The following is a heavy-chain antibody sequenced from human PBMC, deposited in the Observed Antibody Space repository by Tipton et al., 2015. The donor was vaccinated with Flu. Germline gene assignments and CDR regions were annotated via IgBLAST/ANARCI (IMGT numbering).Heavy chain of an antibody. J-gene: IGHJ4*02. CDR2: ISSSSSYI. D-gene: IGHD6-13*01. Sequence: LSLTCAASGFTFSSYSMNWVRQAPGKGLEWVSSISSSSSYIYYADSVKGRFTISRDNAKNSLYLQMNSLRAEDTAVYYCASRSSSAYWGQGTLVTVSS. CDR1: GFTFSSYS. CDR3: ASRSSSAY. V-gene: IGHV3-21*01.